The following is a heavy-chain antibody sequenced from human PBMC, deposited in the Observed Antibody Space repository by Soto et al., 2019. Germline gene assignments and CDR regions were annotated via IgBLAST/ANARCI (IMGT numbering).Heavy chain of an antibody. V-gene: IGHV1-18*01. J-gene: IGHJ2*01. CDR1: GYTFTSYD. CDR2: ISVYDGNT. D-gene: IGHD3-3*02. CDR3: ARSVLAAQDSYWYFDL. Sequence: QVQLVQSGPEVKKPGASVKVSCKASGYTFTSYDINWVRQAPGQGLEWMGWISVYDGNTNYAQKLQDRVTMTTDTSTSTAYMERSSLRSDDTAVYYCARSVLAAQDSYWYFDLWGRGTLVTVCS.